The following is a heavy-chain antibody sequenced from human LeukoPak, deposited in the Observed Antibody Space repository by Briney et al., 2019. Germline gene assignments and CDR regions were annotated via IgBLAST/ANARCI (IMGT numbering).Heavy chain of an antibody. CDR1: GFTFSNYA. V-gene: IGHV3-30*09. J-gene: IGHJ1*01. CDR3: AKALRSGVPEKH. CDR2: ISYDGSKT. D-gene: IGHD3-10*01. Sequence: PGGSLRLSCAASGFTFSNYAFHWVRQAPGKGLEWVSVISYDGSKTYYADAVKGRFAISRDNSKNMLYLQMNSLRVDDTAIYYCAKALRSGVPEKHWGQGTLVTVSS.